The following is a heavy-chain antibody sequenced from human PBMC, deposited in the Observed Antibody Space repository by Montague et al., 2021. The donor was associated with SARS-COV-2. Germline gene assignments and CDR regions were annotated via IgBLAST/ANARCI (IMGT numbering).Heavy chain of an antibody. CDR3: ARDQGYNWNYYYYYGMDV. CDR1: GGSISSSSYY. D-gene: IGHD1-20*01. CDR2: IYYSGST. J-gene: IGHJ6*02. Sequence: SETLSLTCTVSGGSISSSSYYWGWIRQPPGKGLEWIGSIYYSGSTYYNPSLKSRVTTSVDTSKNQFSLKLISVTAADTAVYYCARDQGYNWNYYYYYGMDVWGQGTTVTVSS. V-gene: IGHV4-39*07.